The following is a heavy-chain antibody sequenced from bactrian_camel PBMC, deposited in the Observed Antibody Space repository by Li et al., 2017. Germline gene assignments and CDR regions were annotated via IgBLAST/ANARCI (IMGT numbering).Heavy chain of an antibody. D-gene: IGHD2*01. Sequence: HVPLVESGGGSVQAGGSLRLSCVVSGYTYSSICMGWFRQHPGKKREVVAIIEPDGSTTYTDAVKGRFIISKDNAETILYLQMSGLKPEDTAMYYCAARKVARGSHFSLGRAPALRRDEYNFWGQGTQVTVS. J-gene: IGHJ4*01. CDR1: GYTYSSIC. CDR3: AARKVARGSHFSLGRAPALRRDEYNF. CDR2: IEPDGST. V-gene: IGHV3S53*01.